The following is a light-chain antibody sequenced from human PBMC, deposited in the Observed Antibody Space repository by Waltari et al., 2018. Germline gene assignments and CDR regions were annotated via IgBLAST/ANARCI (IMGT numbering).Light chain of an antibody. J-gene: IGLJ2*01. CDR2: DRN. CDR3: HARDASGVGGS. CDR1: SLRSYY. V-gene: IGLV3-19*01. Sequence: SSELTPDPTVSVAMGQKVRITCQGDSLRSYYASWYQQRPGQAPVLVLFDRNDRPSGGPYRFSCSTSDNKAVLTITGAQAEDVASYYCHARDASGVGGSFGGGTKLTVL.